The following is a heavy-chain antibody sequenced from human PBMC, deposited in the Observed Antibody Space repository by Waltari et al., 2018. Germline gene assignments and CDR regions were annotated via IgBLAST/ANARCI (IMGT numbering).Heavy chain of an antibody. CDR2: ISSGNGKT. V-gene: IGHV1-3*01. CDR1: GYTLTSYT. D-gene: IGHD3-22*01. Sequence: QVHLAQSGAEVKKPGASVKISCTASGYTLTSYTIHWVRQAPGQRLEWRGWISSGNGKTKYSQTLQGRLTITRDTSASTVYMEMNSVRSEDTAVYYCARDLTGYYDDNNGYYYGPSVFDYWGQGTLVTVSS. J-gene: IGHJ4*02. CDR3: ARDLTGYYDDNNGYYYGPSVFDY.